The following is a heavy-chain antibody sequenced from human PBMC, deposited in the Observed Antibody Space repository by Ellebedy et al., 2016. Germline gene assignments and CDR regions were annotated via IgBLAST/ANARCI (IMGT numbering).Heavy chain of an antibody. CDR1: GFTFSSYG. V-gene: IGHV3-30*18. J-gene: IGHJ3*01. Sequence: GGSLRLSCAASGFTFSSYGMHWVRQAPGKGLEWVAVISYDGSNKYYADSVKGRFTISRDNSKNTLYLQMNSLRAEDTAVYYCAKWNGAWNAFDVWGLGTMVTVSS. D-gene: IGHD1-1*01. CDR2: ISYDGSNK. CDR3: AKWNGAWNAFDV.